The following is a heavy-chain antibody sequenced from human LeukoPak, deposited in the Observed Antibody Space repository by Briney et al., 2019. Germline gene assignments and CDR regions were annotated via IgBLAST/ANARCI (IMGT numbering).Heavy chain of an antibody. CDR2: IKQDGSEK. V-gene: IGHV3-7*04. Sequence: GGSLRLSCAASGFTFSSYWMSWVRQAPGKGLEWVDNIKQDGSEKYYVASVKGRFTISRDNAKNSLYLQMNSLRAEDTAVYYCARDDCSGGSCYADWGQGTLVTVSS. CDR3: ARDDCSGGSCYAD. CDR1: GFTFSSYW. J-gene: IGHJ4*02. D-gene: IGHD2-15*01.